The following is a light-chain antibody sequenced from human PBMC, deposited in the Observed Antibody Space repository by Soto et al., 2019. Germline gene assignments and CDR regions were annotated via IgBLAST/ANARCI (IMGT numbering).Light chain of an antibody. Sequence: QSALTQPASVSGSPEQSITISCTGTSSDVGAYNLVSWYQQHPGKAPKLIIYEGSKRPSGISHRFSGSKSDNTASLTISGLRAEDEANYHCCSYAGSRTFVFGGGTKVTV. CDR2: EGS. CDR1: SSDVGAYNL. J-gene: IGLJ3*02. CDR3: CSYAGSRTFV. V-gene: IGLV2-23*01.